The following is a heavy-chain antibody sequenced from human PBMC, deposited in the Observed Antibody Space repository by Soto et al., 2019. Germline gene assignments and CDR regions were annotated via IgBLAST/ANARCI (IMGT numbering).Heavy chain of an antibody. V-gene: IGHV3-33*01. CDR2: IWYDGSNK. CDR1: GFTFSSYG. J-gene: IGHJ6*02. Sequence: QVQLVESGGGVVQPGRSLRLSCAASGFTFSSYGMHWVRQAPGKGLEWVAVIWYDGSNKYYADSVKGRFTISRDNSKNTLYLQMNSLRAEDTAVYYCARDDTAVTKGLYYYYGMDVWGQGTTVTVSS. CDR3: ARDDTAVTKGLYYYYGMDV. D-gene: IGHD1-1*01.